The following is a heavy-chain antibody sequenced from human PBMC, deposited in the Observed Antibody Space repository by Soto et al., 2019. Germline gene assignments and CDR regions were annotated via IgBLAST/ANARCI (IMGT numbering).Heavy chain of an antibody. Sequence: SETLSLTCSFSCGSIISGGYYWTCIRQHPEKGLEWIGYIYYSGSTYYKPSLKSRVTISVDTSKNQFSLMLGSVTVADTAVYYCARGGPTAYYFDFWGLGTLVTVSS. CDR2: IYYSGST. CDR1: CGSIISGGYY. V-gene: IGHV4-31*03. J-gene: IGHJ4*02. D-gene: IGHD2-21*01. CDR3: ARGGPTAYYFDF.